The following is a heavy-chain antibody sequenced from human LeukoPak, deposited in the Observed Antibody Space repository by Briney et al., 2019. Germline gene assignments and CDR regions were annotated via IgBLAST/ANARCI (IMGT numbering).Heavy chain of an antibody. V-gene: IGHV1-18*01. D-gene: IGHD3-22*01. Sequence: ASVKVSCKASGYTFTSYGISWVRQAPGQGLEWMGWISAYNGNTNYAQKLQGRVTMTTDTSTSTAYMELRSLRSDDTAVYYCASSRNYYDSSGYLDYWGQGTLVTVSS. J-gene: IGHJ4*02. CDR3: ASSRNYYDSSGYLDY. CDR1: GYTFTSYG. CDR2: ISAYNGNT.